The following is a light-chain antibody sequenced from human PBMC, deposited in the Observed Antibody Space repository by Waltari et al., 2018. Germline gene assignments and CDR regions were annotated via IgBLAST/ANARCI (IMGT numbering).Light chain of an antibody. CDR3: QSYDSSNRWV. J-gene: IGLJ3*02. Sequence: NFMLTQPHSVSESPGKTVTISCTGSRGSIASNYVQWYQQRPGSAPTTVIYEDNQRPSGVPDRFSGSIDSSSNSASLTISGLKTEDEADYYCQSYDSSNRWVFGGGTKLTVL. V-gene: IGLV6-57*02. CDR2: EDN. CDR1: RGSIASNY.